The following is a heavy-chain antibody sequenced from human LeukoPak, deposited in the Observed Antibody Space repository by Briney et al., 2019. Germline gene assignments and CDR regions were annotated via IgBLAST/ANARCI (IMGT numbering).Heavy chain of an antibody. J-gene: IGHJ4*02. V-gene: IGHV3-21*01. CDR1: GFTFSSYS. CDR3: ATSPYSGSSWYL. Sequence: GGSLRLSCAASGFTFSSYSMNWVRQAPGKGLEWVSSISSSSSYIYYADSVKGRFTISRDNAKNSLYLQMNSLRAEDTAVYYCATSPYSGSSWYLWGQGTLVTVSS. CDR2: ISSSSSYI. D-gene: IGHD6-13*01.